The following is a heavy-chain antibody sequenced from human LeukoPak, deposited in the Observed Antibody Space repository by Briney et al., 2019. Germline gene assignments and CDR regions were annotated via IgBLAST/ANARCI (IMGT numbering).Heavy chain of an antibody. V-gene: IGHV1-69*13. D-gene: IGHD3-22*01. CDR2: IIPIFGTA. Sequence: SVKVSCKASGYTFTSNYIHWVRQAPGQGLEWMGGIIPIFGTANYAQKFQGRVTITADESTSTAYMELSSLRSEDTAVYYCARGAASYYDSSGYCIDYWGQGTLVTVSS. CDR3: ARGAASYYDSSGYCIDY. CDR1: GYTFTSNY. J-gene: IGHJ4*02.